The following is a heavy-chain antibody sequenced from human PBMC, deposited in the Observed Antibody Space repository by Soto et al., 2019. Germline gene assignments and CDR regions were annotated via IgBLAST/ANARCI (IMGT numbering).Heavy chain of an antibody. CDR2: ISWNSGSI. Sequence: EVQLVESGGGLVQPGRSLRLSCAASGFTFDAYAMHWVRQAPGKGLEWVSGISWNSGSIGYADSVKGRFTISRDNAKNYLYLQLNGLRAEDMALYYCAKDLRQVGYSYGSKDCGMDFWGQGTTVTVSS. CDR1: GFTFDAYA. J-gene: IGHJ6*02. D-gene: IGHD5-18*01. V-gene: IGHV3-9*03. CDR3: AKDLRQVGYSYGSKDCGMDF.